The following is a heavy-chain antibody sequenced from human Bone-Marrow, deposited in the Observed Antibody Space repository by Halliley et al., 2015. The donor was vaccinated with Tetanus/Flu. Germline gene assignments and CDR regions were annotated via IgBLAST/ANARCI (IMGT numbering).Heavy chain of an antibody. CDR3: VRHERFEGEIEPPPWGP. V-gene: IGHV4-39*01. CDR2: VYYTGST. J-gene: IGHJ5*02. Sequence: IWDVYYTGSTFYNPSFESRVIISVDTSKNQFSLKLNSVIAADTALYYCVRHERFEGEIEPPPWGPWGQGILVIVSS. D-gene: IGHD3-16*01.